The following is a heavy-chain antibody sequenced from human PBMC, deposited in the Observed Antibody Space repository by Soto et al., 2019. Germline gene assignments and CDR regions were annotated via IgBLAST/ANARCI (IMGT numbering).Heavy chain of an antibody. V-gene: IGHV3-21*01. Sequence: PGGSLRLSCVASGFAFSNYNMNWVRQAPGKGLEWVSHISGTSVYIHYADSVKGRFTTSRDNAKSSVYLQMDSLRVEDTAVYYCAREGALKPFSSWGQGALVTVSS. CDR2: ISGTSVYI. CDR1: GFAFSNYN. J-gene: IGHJ5*02. CDR3: AREGALKPFSS.